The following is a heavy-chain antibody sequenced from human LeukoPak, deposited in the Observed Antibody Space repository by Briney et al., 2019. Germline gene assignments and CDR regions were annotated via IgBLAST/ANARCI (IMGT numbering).Heavy chain of an antibody. CDR2: IRYDGSNK. CDR3: AKDPMGATTISVFY. Sequence: PGGSLRLSCAASGFTFSSYEMNWVRQAPGKGLEWVAFIRYDGSNKYYADSVKGRFTISRDNSKNTLYLQMNSLRAEDTAVYYCAKDPMGATTISVFYWGQGTLVTVSS. CDR1: GFTFSSYE. J-gene: IGHJ4*02. D-gene: IGHD1-26*01. V-gene: IGHV3-30*02.